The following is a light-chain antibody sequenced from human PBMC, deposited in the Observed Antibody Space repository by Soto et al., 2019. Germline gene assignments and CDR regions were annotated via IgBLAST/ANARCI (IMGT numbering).Light chain of an antibody. CDR2: WAS. CDR1: QSVLYSSNNKNY. CDR3: QQYYTTPYT. V-gene: IGKV4-1*01. J-gene: IGKJ2*01. Sequence: DIVMTQSPDSLAVSLGERATINCKSSQSVLYSSNNKNYLAWYQQKPGQPPKLLIYWASTRESVVPDRFSGSGSGTDVTLTISSLQAEDVAVYYCQQYYTTPYTFGQGTKLEI.